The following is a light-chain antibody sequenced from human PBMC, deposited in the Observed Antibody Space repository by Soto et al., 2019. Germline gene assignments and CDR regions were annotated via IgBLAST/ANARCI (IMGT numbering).Light chain of an antibody. CDR1: QGISNY. CDR3: HKYNSAPWT. V-gene: IGKV1-27*01. J-gene: IGKJ1*01. Sequence: DIQMTQAASSLSASVGDRVTITCRARQGISNYLAWYQQKPVKVPELLIYAAFTLQSGVPSRFSGSGSGTHFTLTISSLQPEDVATYYCHKYNSAPWTFGQGIKVEIK. CDR2: AAF.